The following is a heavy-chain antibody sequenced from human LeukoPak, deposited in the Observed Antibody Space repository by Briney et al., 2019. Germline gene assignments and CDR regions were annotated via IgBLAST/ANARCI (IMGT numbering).Heavy chain of an antibody. J-gene: IGHJ4*02. CDR2: IYYSGST. CDR3: ARHETFTHRGGYSYGFDY. D-gene: IGHD5-18*01. Sequence: SETLSLTCTVSGGSISSYYWSWIRQPPGKGLEWIGYIYYSGSTNYNPSLKSRVTISVDTSKNQSSLKLSSVTAADTAVYYCARHETFTHRGGYSYGFDYWGQGTLVTVSS. V-gene: IGHV4-59*08. CDR1: GGSISSYY.